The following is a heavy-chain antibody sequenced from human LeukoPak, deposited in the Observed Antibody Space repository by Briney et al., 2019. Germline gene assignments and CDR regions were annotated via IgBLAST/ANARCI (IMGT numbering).Heavy chain of an antibody. V-gene: IGHV4-39*01. CDR1: GASISINGYY. CDR2: IYYSGST. CDR3: VRHFSQEILSYFDY. Sequence: SETLSLTCTVSGASISINGYYWGWIRQPPGKGLEWIGSIYYSGSTYYSPSLKSRVAISVDTSKNQFSLRLSSVTAADTAVYYCVRHFSQEILSYFDYWGQGTLVTVSS. D-gene: IGHD1-26*01. J-gene: IGHJ4*02.